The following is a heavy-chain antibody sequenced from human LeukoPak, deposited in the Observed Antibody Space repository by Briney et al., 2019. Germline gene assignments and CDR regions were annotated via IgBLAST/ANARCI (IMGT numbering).Heavy chain of an antibody. V-gene: IGHV4-31*03. D-gene: IGHD3-10*01. Sequence: NPSETLSLTCTVSGGSISSGNYYWRWIRQHPGEGLEWIGCIHHSGSTYYNPSLKSRVIISVDTSKNQFSLKLNSVTAADTAVYYCASYGSGSYRFDPWGQGTLVTVSS. CDR2: IHHSGST. CDR3: ASYGSGSYRFDP. CDR1: GGSISSGNYY. J-gene: IGHJ5*02.